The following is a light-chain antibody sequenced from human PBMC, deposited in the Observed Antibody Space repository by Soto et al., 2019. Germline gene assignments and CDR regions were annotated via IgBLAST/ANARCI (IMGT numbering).Light chain of an antibody. CDR3: SSYTSTRTRVL. V-gene: IGLV2-14*01. CDR1: SSDVGGYNH. J-gene: IGLJ2*01. CDR2: EVS. Sequence: QSVLTQPASVSGSPGQSISISCTGTSSDVGGYNHVSWYQQHPGKAPKLLIYEVSNRPSGVSSRFSGSKSANTASLTISGLQAEDEADYYCSSYTSTRTRVLFGGGTKLTV.